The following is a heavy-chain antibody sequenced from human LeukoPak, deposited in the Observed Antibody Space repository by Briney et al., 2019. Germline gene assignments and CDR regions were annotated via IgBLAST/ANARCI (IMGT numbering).Heavy chain of an antibody. V-gene: IGHV3-23*01. Sequence: GGSLRLSCAASGLSFSSSAMSWVRPAPGKGLEWVSAIRGSGDDTYYADFVKGRFTISRDNSKNTVYLQMNSLRADDTAVYYCAHSSGYYGKWGQGTLVTVSS. D-gene: IGHD3-22*01. J-gene: IGHJ4*02. CDR1: GLSFSSSA. CDR2: IRGSGDDT. CDR3: AHSSGYYGK.